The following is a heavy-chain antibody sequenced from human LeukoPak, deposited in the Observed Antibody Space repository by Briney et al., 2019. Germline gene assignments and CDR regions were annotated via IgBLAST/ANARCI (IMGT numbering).Heavy chain of an antibody. V-gene: IGHV1-18*01. Sequence: ASVKVSCKASGYTFTSYGISWVRQAPGQGLEWMGWISAYNGNTNYAQKLQGRVTMTTDTSTSTAYMELRSLRSDDTAVYYCARDIVVVPAAIGVGSDYWSQGTLVTVSS. D-gene: IGHD2-2*01. J-gene: IGHJ4*02. CDR2: ISAYNGNT. CDR3: ARDIVVVPAAIGVGSDY. CDR1: GYTFTSYG.